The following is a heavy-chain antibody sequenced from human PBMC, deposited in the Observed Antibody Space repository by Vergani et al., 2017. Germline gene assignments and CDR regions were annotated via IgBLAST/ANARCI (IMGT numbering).Heavy chain of an antibody. J-gene: IGHJ6*02. CDR1: GFTVSSNY. V-gene: IGHV3-66*02. CDR3: ASSDSSGYYFNYYYYGMDV. D-gene: IGHD3-22*01. Sequence: EVQLVESGGGLVKPGGSLRLSCAASGFTVSSNYMSWVRQAPGKGLEWVSVIYSGGSTYYADSVKGRFTISRDNSKNTLYLQMNSLRAEDTAVYYCASSDSSGYYFNYYYYGMDVWGQGTTVTVSS. CDR2: IYSGGST.